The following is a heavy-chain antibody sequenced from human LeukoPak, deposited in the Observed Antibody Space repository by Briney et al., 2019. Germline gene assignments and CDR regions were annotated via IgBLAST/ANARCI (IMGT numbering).Heavy chain of an antibody. V-gene: IGHV4-38-2*01. D-gene: IGHD2-2*01. CDR1: GYSISSGYY. CDR2: IYHSGST. CDR3: ARGKCSSSSGYAPLNY. Sequence: SETLSLTCAVYGYSISSGYYWGWIRQPPGKGLEWIGSIYHSGSTYYNPSLKGRVTISVDTSNNQFSLKLTSVTAADTAVYYCARGKCSSSSGYAPLNYWGQGNLVTVSS. J-gene: IGHJ4*02.